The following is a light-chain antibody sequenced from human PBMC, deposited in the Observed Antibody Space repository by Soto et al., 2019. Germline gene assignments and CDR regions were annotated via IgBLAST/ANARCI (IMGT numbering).Light chain of an antibody. V-gene: IGKV1-6*01. CDR1: QGIIGD. CDR2: AAS. CDR3: LQEDNYPYT. J-gene: IGKJ2*01. Sequence: AIQMTQSPSSLSASVGDRVTISCRASQGIIGDVAWYQQKPGKAPKLLIHAASSLQSGVPSRFCGSGSGADFTLTMSSLQPEDFATYYCLQEDNYPYTFGQWTKLEIK.